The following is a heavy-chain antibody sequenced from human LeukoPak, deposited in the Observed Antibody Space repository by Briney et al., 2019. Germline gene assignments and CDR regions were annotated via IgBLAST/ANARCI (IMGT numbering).Heavy chain of an antibody. CDR1: GFTFSSYA. J-gene: IGHJ4*02. CDR2: ISDSGGST. D-gene: IGHD3-10*01. CDR3: ANHYSASGICDY. Sequence: GGSLRLSCAASGFTFSSYAMSWVRQAPGKGLEWVSTISDSGGSTYYADSVKGRFTISRDNPKNTLYLQMNSLRAEDTAVYYCANHYSASGICDYWGQGTLVTVSS. V-gene: IGHV3-23*01.